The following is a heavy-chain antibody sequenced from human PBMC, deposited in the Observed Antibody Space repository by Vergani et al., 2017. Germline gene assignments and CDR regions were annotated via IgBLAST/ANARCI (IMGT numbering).Heavy chain of an antibody. J-gene: IGHJ4*02. D-gene: IGHD3-3*01. CDR2: IYHSGST. V-gene: IGHV4-30-2*01. CDR3: ARGDRITIFGVVIIPFDY. CDR1: GGSISSGGYS. Sequence: QLQLQESGSGLVKPSQTLSLTCAVSGGSISSGGYSWSWIRQPPGKGLEWIGYIYHSGSTYYNPSLKSRVTISVDRSKNQFSLKLSSVTAADTAVYYCARGDRITIFGVVIIPFDYWGQGTLVTVSS.